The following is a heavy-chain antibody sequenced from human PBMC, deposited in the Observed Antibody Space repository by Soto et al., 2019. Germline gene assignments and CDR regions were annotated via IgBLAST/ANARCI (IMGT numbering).Heavy chain of an antibody. V-gene: IGHV1-8*01. CDR1: GYTFTSYD. Sequence: GASVKVSCKASGYTFTSYDINWGRQATGQGLEWMGWMNPNSGNTGYAQKFQGRVTMTRNTSISTAYMELSSLRSEDTAVYYCARDGFDFWSGYYRYYYYMAVLVKATPVTVS. J-gene: IGHJ6*03. CDR2: MNPNSGNT. D-gene: IGHD3-3*01. CDR3: ARDGFDFWSGYYRYYYYMAV.